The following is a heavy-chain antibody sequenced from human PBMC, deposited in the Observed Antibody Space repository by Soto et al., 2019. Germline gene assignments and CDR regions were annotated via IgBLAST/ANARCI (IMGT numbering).Heavy chain of an antibody. D-gene: IGHD3-10*01. CDR2: ISSSGSTI. CDR3: ARDSSGGYFDY. Sequence: EVQLVESGGGLVQPGGSLRLSCAASGFTFSSYEMNWVRQAPGKGLEWVSYISSSGSTIYYADSVKGRFSISRDNANNSLYLQMNSLRAEDTAVYYCARDSSGGYFDYWGQGTLVTVSS. V-gene: IGHV3-48*03. J-gene: IGHJ4*02. CDR1: GFTFSSYE.